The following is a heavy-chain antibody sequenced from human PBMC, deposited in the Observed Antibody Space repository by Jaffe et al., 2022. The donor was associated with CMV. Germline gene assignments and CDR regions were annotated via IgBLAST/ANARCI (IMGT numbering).Heavy chain of an antibody. Sequence: QVQLVQSGAEVKKPGSSVKVSCKASGGTFSSYAISWVRQAPGQGLEWMGRIIPILGIANYAQKFQGRVTITADKSTSTAYMELSSLRSEDTAVYYCARPSPNYDILTGYSPDAFDIWGQGTMVTVSS. CDR2: IIPILGIA. J-gene: IGHJ3*02. V-gene: IGHV1-69*09. CDR3: ARPSPNYDILTGYSPDAFDI. CDR1: GGTFSSYA. D-gene: IGHD3-9*01.